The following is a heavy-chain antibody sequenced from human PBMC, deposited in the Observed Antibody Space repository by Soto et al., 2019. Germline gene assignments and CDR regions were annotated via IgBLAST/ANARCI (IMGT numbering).Heavy chain of an antibody. D-gene: IGHD2-2*01. CDR2: VFYTGTT. Sequence: TSETLSLTCGVSSASISTNSYYWGWIRQPPGKGLEWIGSVFYTGTTYYSPSLKSRVTISVDTSKKQFSLTLKSVTAADTALYFCARLVAVSPVANVWGQGTLVTVSS. CDR1: SASISTNSYY. J-gene: IGHJ4*02. V-gene: IGHV4-39*01. CDR3: ARLVAVSPVANV.